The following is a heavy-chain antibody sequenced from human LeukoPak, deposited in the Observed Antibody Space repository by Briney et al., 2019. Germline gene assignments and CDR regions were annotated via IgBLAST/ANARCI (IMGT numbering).Heavy chain of an antibody. V-gene: IGHV4-59*08. D-gene: IGHD1-26*01. Sequence: SETLSLTCTGYGGSITHYYWSWIRQPPGKGLEWIASLDYSGSTNYNPSLKSRVTVSVDTSKSQFSLKLSSVTAADTAVYFCSRLILGATFSFDYWGLGTLVTVSS. CDR3: SRLILGATFSFDY. CDR1: GGSITHYY. J-gene: IGHJ4*02. CDR2: LDYSGST.